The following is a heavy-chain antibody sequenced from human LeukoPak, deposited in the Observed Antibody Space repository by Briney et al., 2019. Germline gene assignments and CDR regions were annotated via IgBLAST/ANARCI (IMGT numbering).Heavy chain of an antibody. CDR2: IYYSGST. V-gene: IGHV4-39*01. J-gene: IGHJ6*03. Sequence: SETLSLTCSVSGGSISSSSYYWVGIRQPPGKGLEWIGSIYYSGSTYYNPSLKSRVTISVDMSKNQFSLNLNSVTAADTAVYYCARHPYYYYYMDVWGKGTTVTVSS. CDR1: GGSISSSSYY. CDR3: ARHPYYYYYMDV.